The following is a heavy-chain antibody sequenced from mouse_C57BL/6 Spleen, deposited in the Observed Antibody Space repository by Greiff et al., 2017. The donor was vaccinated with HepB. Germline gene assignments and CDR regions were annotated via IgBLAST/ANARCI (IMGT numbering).Heavy chain of an antibody. CDR3: ARYGYGSSYYYAMDY. CDR2: IHPNSGST. J-gene: IGHJ4*01. Sequence: VQLQESGAELVKPGASVKLSCKASGYTFTSYWMHWVKQRPGQGLEWIGMIHPNSGSTNYNEKFKSKATLTVDKSSSTAYMQLSSLTSEDSAVYYCARYGYGSSYYYAMDYWGQGTSVTVSS. CDR1: GYTFTSYW. D-gene: IGHD1-1*01. V-gene: IGHV1-64*01.